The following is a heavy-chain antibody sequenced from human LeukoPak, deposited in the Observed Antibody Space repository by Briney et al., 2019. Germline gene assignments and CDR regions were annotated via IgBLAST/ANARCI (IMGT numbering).Heavy chain of an antibody. CDR3: ASLGVKGIGLDY. V-gene: IGHV3-30*04. CDR2: ISYDGSNK. CDR1: GFSFSLYS. Sequence: GRSLRLSCAASGFSFSLYSMHWVRQAPGKGLEWVAVISYDGSNKYYADSAEGRFTISRDNSKNTLFLQMNSLRAEDTAVYYCASLGVKGIGLDYWGQGTLVTVSS. J-gene: IGHJ4*02. D-gene: IGHD2-15*01.